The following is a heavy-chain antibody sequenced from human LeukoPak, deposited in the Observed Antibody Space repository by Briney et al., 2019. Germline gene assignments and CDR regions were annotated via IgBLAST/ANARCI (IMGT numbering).Heavy chain of an antibody. D-gene: IGHD3-9*01. Sequence: GGSLRLSCAASGFTFSNYAMSWVRQAPGKGLEWVSAISTSGDDTYYADSVKGRFTISRDNSKNTLYLQMNSLRPEDTAVYYCTKVTGFVWLFPFDSWGQGTLVTVSS. CDR1: GFTFSNYA. CDR2: ISTSGDDT. CDR3: TKVTGFVWLFPFDS. V-gene: IGHV3-23*01. J-gene: IGHJ4*02.